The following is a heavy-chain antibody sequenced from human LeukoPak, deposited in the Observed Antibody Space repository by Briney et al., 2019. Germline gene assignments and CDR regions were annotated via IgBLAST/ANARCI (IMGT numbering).Heavy chain of an antibody. CDR3: AKDIDGYNSDYFDY. D-gene: IGHD5-24*01. V-gene: IGHV3-23*01. CDR1: GFTFSSYA. J-gene: IGHJ4*02. CDR2: IGGSGHRT. Sequence: GGSLRLSCAASGFTFSSYAMTWVRQAPGKGLEWVSDIGGSGHRTYYADSVKGRFTISRDNSKNTLYLQMNGLRAEDTAVYYCAKDIDGYNSDYFDYWGQGTLVTVSS.